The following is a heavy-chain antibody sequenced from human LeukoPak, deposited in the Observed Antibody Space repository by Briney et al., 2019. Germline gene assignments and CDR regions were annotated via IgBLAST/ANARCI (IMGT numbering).Heavy chain of an antibody. V-gene: IGHV3-7*01. CDR3: ASYVWYFDN. CDR2: IKRDGSEK. J-gene: IGHJ4*02. CDR1: GFTINQYW. D-gene: IGHD3-16*01. Sequence: PGGSLRLSCAASGFTINQYWMSWVRQAPGKGLEWVANIKRDGSEKYYVDSVKGRFTISRDNAKNSLYLQMNSLRAEDTAVYYCASYVWYFDNWGQGALVTVSS.